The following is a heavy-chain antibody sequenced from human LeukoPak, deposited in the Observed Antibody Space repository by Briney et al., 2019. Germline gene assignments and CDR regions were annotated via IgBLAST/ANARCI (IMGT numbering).Heavy chain of an antibody. D-gene: IGHD3-3*01. V-gene: IGHV3-48*03. J-gene: IGHJ6*03. CDR1: GFTFSSYE. CDR3: ARDGGVTIQPPRYYYYHMDV. CDR2: ISSSGSTI. Sequence: GGSLRLSCAASGFTFSSYEMNWVRQAPGKGLEWVSCISSSGSTIYYADSVKGRFTISRDNAKNSLYLQMNSLRAEDTAVYYCARDGGVTIQPPRYYYYHMDVWGKGTTVTVSS.